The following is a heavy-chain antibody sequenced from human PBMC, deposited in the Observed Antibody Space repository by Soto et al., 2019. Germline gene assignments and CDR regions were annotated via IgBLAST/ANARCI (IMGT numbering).Heavy chain of an antibody. V-gene: IGHV3-48*02. J-gene: IGHJ3*02. CDR1: GFTFSRYS. Sequence: EVQLVESGGGLVQPGGSLRLSCAASGFTFSRYSMNWVRQTPGKGLDWVSYISSSSNTIYYADSVKGRFTISRDNAKNSLHLQMNSLRDEDTAVYYCASSLGAAAAFDAFDIWGQGTMVTVSS. D-gene: IGHD6-13*01. CDR3: ASSLGAAAAFDAFDI. CDR2: ISSSSNTI.